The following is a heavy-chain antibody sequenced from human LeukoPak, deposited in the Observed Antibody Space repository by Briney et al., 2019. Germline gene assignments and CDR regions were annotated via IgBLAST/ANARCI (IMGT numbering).Heavy chain of an antibody. CDR3: TRDQEWGWSSPLGY. D-gene: IGHD2-15*01. Sequence: GGSLRLSCTASGFNFGDYVMSWVRQAPGKGLEWVGFIRSKAYGGTTEYAASVKGRFTISRDDSKTIAYLQMNSLKTEDTAVYYCTRDQEWGWSSPLGYWGQGTLVTVSS. CDR1: GFNFGDYV. J-gene: IGHJ4*02. V-gene: IGHV3-49*04. CDR2: IRSKAYGGTT.